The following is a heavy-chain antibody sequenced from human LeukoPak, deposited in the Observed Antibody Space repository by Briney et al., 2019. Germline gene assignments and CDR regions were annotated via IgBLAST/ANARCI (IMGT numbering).Heavy chain of an antibody. CDR1: GYSISSGYY. CDR3: ARRRQPRYMDV. CDR2: IYHSGST. J-gene: IGHJ6*03. D-gene: IGHD6-13*01. V-gene: IGHV4-38-2*02. Sequence: SETLSLTCTVSGYSISSGYYWGWIRQPPGKGLEWIGSIYHSGSTYYNPSLKSRVTISVDTSKNQFSLKLSSVTAADTAVYYCARRRQPRYMDVWGKGTTVTVSS.